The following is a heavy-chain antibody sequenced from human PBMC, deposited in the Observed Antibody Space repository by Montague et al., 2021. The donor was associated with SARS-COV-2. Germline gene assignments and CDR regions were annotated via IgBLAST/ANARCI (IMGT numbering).Heavy chain of an antibody. D-gene: IGHD3-22*01. CDR3: ARDTRITMIVVVQVYGMDV. CDR2: IYYSGST. J-gene: IGHJ6*02. CDR1: GGSISSSSYY. V-gene: IGHV4-39*07. Sequence: SETLSLTCTVSGGSISSSSYYWGWIRQPPGKGLEWIGSIYYSGSTYYNPSLKSRVTISVDTSKNQFSLKLSSVNAADTAVYYCARDTRITMIVVVQVYGMDVWGQGTTVTVSS.